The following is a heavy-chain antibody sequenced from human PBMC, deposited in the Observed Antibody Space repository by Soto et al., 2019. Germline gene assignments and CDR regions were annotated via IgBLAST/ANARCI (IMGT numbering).Heavy chain of an antibody. CDR1: GFTFSDYY. CDR3: ASQGAKDYYGSGSYLVQVL. Sequence: QVQLVESGGGLVKPGGSLRLSCITSGFTFSDYYMSWVRQGPGKGLEWVSYISGSGITIYYADSVKGRFTISRDNAKNSLFLHMNSLRAEDTAVYYCASQGAKDYYGSGSYLVQVLWGQGTLVIVSS. CDR2: ISGSGITI. D-gene: IGHD3-10*01. J-gene: IGHJ4*02. V-gene: IGHV3-11*01.